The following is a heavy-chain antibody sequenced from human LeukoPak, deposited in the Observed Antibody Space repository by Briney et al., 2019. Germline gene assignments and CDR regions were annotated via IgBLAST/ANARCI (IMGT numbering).Heavy chain of an antibody. Sequence: ASVKVSCTAYGYTFTSYAMHWVRQAPGQRLEWMGWINAGNGNTKYSQKFQGRVTITRDTSASTAYMELSSLRSEDTAVYYCATFIAVAAQEDYWGQGTLVTVSS. D-gene: IGHD6-19*01. CDR2: INAGNGNT. CDR1: GYTFTSYA. V-gene: IGHV1-3*01. CDR3: ATFIAVAAQEDY. J-gene: IGHJ4*02.